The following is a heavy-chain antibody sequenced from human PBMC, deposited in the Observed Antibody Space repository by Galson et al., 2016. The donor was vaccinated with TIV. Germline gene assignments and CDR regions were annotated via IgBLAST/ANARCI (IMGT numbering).Heavy chain of an antibody. CDR2: IKQDGSEI. J-gene: IGHJ4*02. CDR3: VRAIATLGSF. V-gene: IGHV3-7*03. Sequence: LRLSCAGSGFTFSSYWMIWVRQAPGKGLEWVANIKQDGSEIYYVDAVKGRFTISRDNDKNSVVLQMNSLRAEDAAVYYCVRAIATLGSFWGQGTLVTVSS. CDR1: GFTFSSYW. D-gene: IGHD6-13*01.